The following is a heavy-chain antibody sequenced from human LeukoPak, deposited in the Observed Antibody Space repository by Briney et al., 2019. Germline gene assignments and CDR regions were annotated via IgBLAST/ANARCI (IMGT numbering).Heavy chain of an antibody. J-gene: IGHJ4*02. D-gene: IGHD1/OR15-1a*01. CDR3: ARARNWNKYYFDY. CDR2: INHSGST. V-gene: IGHV4-34*01. CDR1: GGSFSGYY. Sequence: SETLSLTCAVYGGSFSGYYWSWIRQPPGKGLEWIGEINHSGSTNYNPSLKSRVTISVDTSKNLFSLKLSSVTAADTAVYYCARARNWNKYYFDYWGQGTLVTVSS.